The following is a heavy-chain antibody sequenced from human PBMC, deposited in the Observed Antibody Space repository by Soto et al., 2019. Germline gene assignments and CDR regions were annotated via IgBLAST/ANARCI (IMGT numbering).Heavy chain of an antibody. CDR3: AKIRLLTTVDY. CDR2: IKQDGSEK. J-gene: IGHJ4*02. D-gene: IGHD4-17*01. Sequence: GGSLRLSCAASGFTFSSYWMSWFRQAPGKGLEWVANIKQDGSEKYSVDSVKGRFTISRDNAKNSLYLQMSSLRAEDTAIYYCAKIRLLTTVDYWGQGTLVTVSS. V-gene: IGHV3-7*03. CDR1: GFTFSSYW.